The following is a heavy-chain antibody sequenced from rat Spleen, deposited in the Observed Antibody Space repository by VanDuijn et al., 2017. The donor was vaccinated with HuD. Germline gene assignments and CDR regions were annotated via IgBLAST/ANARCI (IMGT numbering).Heavy chain of an antibody. CDR1: GFTFSSFD. D-gene: IGHD4-3*01. V-gene: IGHV5-20*01. J-gene: IGHJ2*01. Sequence: EVQLVESGGGLVQPGRSLKLSCAASGFTFSSFDMAWVRQAPGKGLEWVASITNHGGSTYYPDSVKGRFTISRDNAKSTLYLQMNSLRSEDTATYYCTRKGYSFDYWGQGVMVTVSS. CDR2: ITNHGGST. CDR3: TRKGYSFDY.